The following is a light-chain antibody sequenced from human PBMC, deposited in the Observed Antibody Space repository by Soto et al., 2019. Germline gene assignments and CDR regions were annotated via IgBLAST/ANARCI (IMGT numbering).Light chain of an antibody. CDR1: QSFSSSY. J-gene: IGKJ1*01. CDR2: GAS. V-gene: IGKV3-20*01. CDR3: QQYGSSPPGT. Sequence: EIVLTQSPGSLSFSPGERATLSCRASQSFSSSYLAWYQQKPGQAPRLLIYGASSRATGIPDRFSGSGSGTDFTLTISRLEPEDSAVYYCQQYGSSPPGTFGRGTKVDI.